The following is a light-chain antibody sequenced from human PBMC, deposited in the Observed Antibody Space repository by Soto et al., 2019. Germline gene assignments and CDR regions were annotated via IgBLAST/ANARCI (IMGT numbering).Light chain of an antibody. J-gene: IGKJ1*01. CDR3: QQYGSSPWT. CDR1: QTVTNTY. CDR2: GAS. V-gene: IGKV3-20*01. Sequence: EIVLTQSPGTLSLSPGERATRSCRASQTVTNTYLAWYQQKPGQAPRLLFYGASSRATGTPDRFSGSGSGTDFTLTISRLEPEDFAVYYCQQYGSSPWTFGQGTKADIK.